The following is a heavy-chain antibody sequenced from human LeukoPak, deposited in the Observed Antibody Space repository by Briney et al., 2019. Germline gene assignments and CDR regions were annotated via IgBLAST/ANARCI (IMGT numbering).Heavy chain of an antibody. CDR3: AFGGYYYYIDV. Sequence: PSETLSLTCTVSGGSISNYYWSWLRQPPGKGLEWIGYIYYSGSTNYNPSLKSRVTISVDTSKNQFSLKLTSVTAADTAVYYCAFGGYYYYIDVWGKGTTVTISS. J-gene: IGHJ6*03. V-gene: IGHV4-59*01. CDR2: IYYSGST. CDR1: GGSISNYY. D-gene: IGHD3-16*01.